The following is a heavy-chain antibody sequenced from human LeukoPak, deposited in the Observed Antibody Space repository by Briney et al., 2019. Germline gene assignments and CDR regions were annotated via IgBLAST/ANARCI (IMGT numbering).Heavy chain of an antibody. Sequence: GGSLRLSCGASGFALSDGVTFSNYGMNWIRQALGKGLEWVAVISFDGTHKWYADSVKGRFTISRDNSKNTLYLQMNSLRAEDTAVYYCARDQDRDYGGNYDYWGQGTLVTVSS. V-gene: IGHV3-30*03. D-gene: IGHD4-23*01. J-gene: IGHJ4*02. CDR1: GFALSDGVTFSNYG. CDR2: ISFDGTHK. CDR3: ARDQDRDYGGNYDY.